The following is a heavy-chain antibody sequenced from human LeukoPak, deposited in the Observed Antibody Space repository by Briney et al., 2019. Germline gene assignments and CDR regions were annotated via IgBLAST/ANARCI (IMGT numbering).Heavy chain of an antibody. J-gene: IGHJ6*03. V-gene: IGHV3-23*01. CDR1: GFTFTSYG. CDR2: ISGSGGST. Sequence: GGSLRLSCAASGFTFTSYGMSWVRRAPGKGLEWVSGISGSGGSTYYADSVKGRFTISRDNSKNTLYLQMNSLRAEDTAVYYCAKVPWEWAYHYYYMDVWGKGSTVTVSS. D-gene: IGHD1-26*01. CDR3: AKVPWEWAYHYYYMDV.